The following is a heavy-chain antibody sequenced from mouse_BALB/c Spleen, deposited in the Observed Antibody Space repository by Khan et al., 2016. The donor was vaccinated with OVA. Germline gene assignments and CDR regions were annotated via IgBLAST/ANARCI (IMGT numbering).Heavy chain of an antibody. CDR3: ARMKPYWYFDL. CDR2: INTYTGEP. J-gene: IGHJ1*01. Sequence: QIQLVQSGPELKKPGETVKISCKASGYTFTNYGMNWVKQAPGKGLKWMGWINTYTGEPTYADDFKGRFAFSLETSASTAYLQINNLKNEDTANCFCARMKPYWYFDLWGAGTTVTVSS. V-gene: IGHV9-3-1*01. CDR1: GYTFTNYG.